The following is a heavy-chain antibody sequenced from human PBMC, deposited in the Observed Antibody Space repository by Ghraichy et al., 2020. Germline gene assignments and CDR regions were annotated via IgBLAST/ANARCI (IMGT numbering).Heavy chain of an antibody. V-gene: IGHV3-48*03. D-gene: IGHD2-15*01. CDR3: ARGGGCSGGSCYGSLRDRAFDI. CDR2: ISSSGSTI. J-gene: IGHJ3*02. Sequence: GGSLRLSCAASGFTFSSYEMNWVRQAPGKGLEWVSYISSSGSTIYYADSVKGRFTISRDNAKNSLYLQMNSLRAEDTAVYYCARGGGCSGGSCYGSLRDRAFDIWGQGTMVTVSS. CDR1: GFTFSSYE.